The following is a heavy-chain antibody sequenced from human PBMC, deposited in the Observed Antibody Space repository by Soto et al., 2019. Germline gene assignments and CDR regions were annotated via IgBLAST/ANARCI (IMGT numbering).Heavy chain of an antibody. D-gene: IGHD6-13*01. CDR2: INPNSGDT. J-gene: IGHJ2*01. Sequence: QVQLVQSGAEVKKPGASVKVSCKASGYTFTGYYMHWVRQAPGQGLEWMGWINPNSGDTNYAQKFQGWVTMTRDKSISTAYMELSRLRSDDTAVYYCARGAAAGTTNWYFDLWGRGTLVTVSS. CDR1: GYTFTGYY. CDR3: ARGAAAGTTNWYFDL. V-gene: IGHV1-2*04.